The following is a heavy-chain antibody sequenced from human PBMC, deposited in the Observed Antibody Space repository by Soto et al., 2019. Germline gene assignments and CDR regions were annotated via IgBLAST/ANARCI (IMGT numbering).Heavy chain of an antibody. CDR1: GYTFTGYY. Sequence: ASVKVSCKASGYTFTGYYMHWVRQAPGHGLEWMGWINPNSGGTNYAQKFQGWVTMTRDTSISTAYMELSRLRSDDTAVYYCARDQVVAAAATGVYLGAFDIWGQGTMVTVSS. J-gene: IGHJ3*02. CDR3: ARDQVVAAAATGVYLGAFDI. CDR2: INPNSGGT. V-gene: IGHV1-2*04. D-gene: IGHD6-13*01.